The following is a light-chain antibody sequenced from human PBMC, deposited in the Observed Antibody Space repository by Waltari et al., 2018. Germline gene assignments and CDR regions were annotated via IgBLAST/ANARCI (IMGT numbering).Light chain of an antibody. CDR3: QQRSNWPF. V-gene: IGKV3-11*01. Sequence: EIVLTQSPATLSLSPGERATLSCRASQSVSSSLAWYQQKPGQAPRLLIYDSSTRATGIPSRFSGSGSGTDFTLTISSLEPEDFAVYYCQQRSNWPFFGQGTRLEIK. CDR2: DSS. J-gene: IGKJ5*01. CDR1: QSVSSS.